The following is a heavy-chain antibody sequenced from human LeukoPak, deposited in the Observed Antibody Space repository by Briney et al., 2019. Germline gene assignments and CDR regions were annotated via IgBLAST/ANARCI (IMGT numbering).Heavy chain of an antibody. D-gene: IGHD3-22*01. Sequence: GGSLRLSCAASGFTFSNYAMTWVRQAPGKGLEWVSVISGSGGSTSYAGSVKGRFTISRDNSKNTLYLQMNSLRAEDTAVFYCAREPAYTYYDSAGGPFDYWGQGTLVTVSS. V-gene: IGHV3-23*01. CDR3: AREPAYTYYDSAGGPFDY. J-gene: IGHJ4*02. CDR1: GFTFSNYA. CDR2: ISGSGGST.